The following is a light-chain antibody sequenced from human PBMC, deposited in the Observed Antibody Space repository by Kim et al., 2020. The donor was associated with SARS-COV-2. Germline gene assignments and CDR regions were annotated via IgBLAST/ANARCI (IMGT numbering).Light chain of an antibody. V-gene: IGKV1-33*01. J-gene: IGKJ2*01. CDR3: QQYDNLPYT. Sequence: DIQMTQSPSTLSASVGDRVTITCQASQDISNYLNWYQQKPGKAPKLLIYDASNLGTGVPSRFSGSGSGTDFTFTISSLQPEDIATYYCQQYDNLPYTFGQGTKLE. CDR1: QDISNY. CDR2: DAS.